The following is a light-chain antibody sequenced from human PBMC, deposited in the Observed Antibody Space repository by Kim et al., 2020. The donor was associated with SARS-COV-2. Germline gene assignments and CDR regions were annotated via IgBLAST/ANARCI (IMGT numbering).Light chain of an antibody. CDR3: QQYNDWPIT. J-gene: IGKJ5*01. Sequence: LSPGERATLSCRASQSVTSNLAWYQQKPGQAPRLLIYGASTRASGIPARFSGSGSETEFTLTISSLQSEDFAVYYCQQYNDWPITFGQGTRLEIK. CDR1: QSVTSN. V-gene: IGKV3-15*01. CDR2: GAS.